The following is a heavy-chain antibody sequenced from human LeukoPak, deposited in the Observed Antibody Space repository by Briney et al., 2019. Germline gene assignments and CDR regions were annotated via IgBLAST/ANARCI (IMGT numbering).Heavy chain of an antibody. CDR3: AKFDMIVVVITPFDY. J-gene: IGHJ4*02. CDR1: GFTFSSYG. V-gene: IGHV3-33*06. CDR2: IWYDGSNK. Sequence: PGGSLRLSCAASGFTFSSYGMHWVRQAPGKGLEWVAVIWYDGSNKYYADSVKGRFTISRDNSKNTLYLQMNSLRAEDTAVYYCAKFDMIVVVITPFDYWGQGTLVTVSS. D-gene: IGHD3-22*01.